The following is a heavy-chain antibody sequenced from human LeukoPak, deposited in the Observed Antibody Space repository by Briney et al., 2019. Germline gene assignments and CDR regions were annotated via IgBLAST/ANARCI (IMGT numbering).Heavy chain of an antibody. CDR3: ARDPRSRQPSYDAFDI. CDR2: ISAYNGNT. V-gene: IGHV1-18*03. CDR1: GYTFTSYG. J-gene: IGHJ3*02. Sequence: ASVKVSCKASGYTFTSYGISWVRQAPGQGLEWMGWISAYNGNTNYAQKVQGRVTMTTDTSTSTAYMELRSLRSDDMAVYYCARDPRSRQPSYDAFDIWGQGTMVTVSS. D-gene: IGHD1-1*01.